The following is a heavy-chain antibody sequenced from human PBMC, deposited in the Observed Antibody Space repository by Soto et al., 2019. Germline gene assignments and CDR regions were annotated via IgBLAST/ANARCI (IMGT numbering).Heavy chain of an antibody. D-gene: IGHD2-2*01. J-gene: IGHJ4*02. CDR3: ALDVSCSSTSCRDLRIAAAETEDSHY. Sequence: QVQLVQSGAEVKKPGASVKVSCKASGYTFTSYAMHCVRQPPGQRLEWMVWLNAGNGNTKYSQQFQGRVTITRDTCASTAYIELSSLRSEATAVYYCALDVSCSSTSCRDLRIAAAETEDSHYSGQGTLVTVSS. CDR2: LNAGNGNT. CDR1: GYTFTSYA. V-gene: IGHV1-3*01.